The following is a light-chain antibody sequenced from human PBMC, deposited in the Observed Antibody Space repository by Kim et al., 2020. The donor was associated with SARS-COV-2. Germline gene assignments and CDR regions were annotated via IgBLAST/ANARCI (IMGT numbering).Light chain of an antibody. CDR3: QQYNNWLPIT. CDR1: HSVSSN. CDR2: GAS. V-gene: IGKV3-15*01. J-gene: IGKJ5*01. Sequence: EIVMTQSPATLSVPPGERATPSCRASHSVSSNLAWYQQKPGQAPRLLIYGASTRATGIPARFSGSGSGTEFNLTISSLPSDDFVVYYCQQYNNWLPITFGQGTRLEIK.